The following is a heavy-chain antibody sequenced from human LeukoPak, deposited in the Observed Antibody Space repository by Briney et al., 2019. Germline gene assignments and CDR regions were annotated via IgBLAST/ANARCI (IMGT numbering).Heavy chain of an antibody. J-gene: IGHJ4*02. CDR2: ITSSSSYI. CDR1: GFTFSSCT. Sequence: GGSLRLSCAASGFTFSSCTMNWVRQAPGKGLEWVSSITSSSSYIYYADSVKGRFTISRDNAKNSLYLHMNSLRAEDTAVYYCARHVVAVGFDYWGQGTLVTVSS. CDR3: ARHVVAVGFDY. D-gene: IGHD3-22*01. V-gene: IGHV3-21*01.